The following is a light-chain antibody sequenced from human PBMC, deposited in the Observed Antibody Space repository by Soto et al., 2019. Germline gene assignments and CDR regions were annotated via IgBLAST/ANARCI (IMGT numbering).Light chain of an antibody. CDR1: QSISSW. Sequence: DIQMTQSPSNLSASVGERVTITCRASQSISSWLAWYQQKPGKAPKLLIYDASSLETGVPSRFRGSRSVTEFTITITSMHTDHFKQYSCQKSHNYSGKFGKGTKVDI. V-gene: IGKV1-5*01. CDR2: DAS. J-gene: IGKJ1*01. CDR3: QKSHNYSGK.